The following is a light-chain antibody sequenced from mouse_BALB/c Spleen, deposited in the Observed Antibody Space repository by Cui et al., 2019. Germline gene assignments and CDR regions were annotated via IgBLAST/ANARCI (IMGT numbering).Light chain of an antibody. CDR1: QGRLYSSNQKNY. V-gene: IGKV8-30*01. Sequence: DIVMSQSPSSLAVSLREKVPTRCKSSQGRLYSSNQKNYLAWYQQKPGKSPKLLIYWASTRESGVPDSFTGSGSGTDFTLTISSVKAEDLAVYYCQQYYSYPLTFGAGTKLELK. CDR3: QQYYSYPLT. J-gene: IGKJ5*01. CDR2: WAS.